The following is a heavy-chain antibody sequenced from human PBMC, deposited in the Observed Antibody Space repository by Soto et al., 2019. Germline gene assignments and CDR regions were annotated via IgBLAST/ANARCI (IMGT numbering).Heavy chain of an antibody. V-gene: IGHV3-13*01. CDR3: ERYEYYYDSSGYYYRYFDY. CDR1: GFTFSSYD. CDR2: FGTAGDT. Sequence: GGSLRLSCAASGFTFSSYDMHWVRQAPGKGREWVSAFGTAGDTYYPGTVKGRLTISREKAKNSWYLQMNTLRAEDTAVYYCERYEYYYDSSGYYYRYFDYWGQGTLVTVSS. J-gene: IGHJ4*02. D-gene: IGHD3-22*01.